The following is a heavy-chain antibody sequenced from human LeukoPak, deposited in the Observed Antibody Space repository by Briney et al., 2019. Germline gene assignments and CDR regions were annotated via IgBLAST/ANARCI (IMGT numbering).Heavy chain of an antibody. Sequence: GGSLRLSCAASGFSFSSFGMHWVRQAPGKGLEWVAVISHDGSNKNYADSVKGRFTMSRDNSKNTVYLQMNSLRGEDTAVYYCAKGQWFGELLPFDYWSQCALVSVSS. CDR1: GFSFSSFG. D-gene: IGHD3-10*01. V-gene: IGHV3-30*18. CDR2: ISHDGSNK. J-gene: IGHJ4*02. CDR3: AKGQWFGELLPFDY.